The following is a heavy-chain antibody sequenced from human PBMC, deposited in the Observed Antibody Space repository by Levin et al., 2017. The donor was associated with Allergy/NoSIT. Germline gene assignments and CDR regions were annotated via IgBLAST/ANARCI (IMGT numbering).Heavy chain of an antibody. CDR1: GGSISSYY. CDR3: AVVGQGKDSGWYDHGQPYFVY. J-gene: IGHJ4*02. D-gene: IGHD6-19*01. Sequence: MSSETLSLTCTVSGGSISSYYWSWIRQPPGKGLEWIGYIYYSGSTNYNPSLKSRVTISVDTSKNQFSLKLSSVTAADTAVYYCAVVGQGKDSGWYDHGQPYFVYWGQGTLVTVSS. CDR2: IYYSGST. V-gene: IGHV4-59*01.